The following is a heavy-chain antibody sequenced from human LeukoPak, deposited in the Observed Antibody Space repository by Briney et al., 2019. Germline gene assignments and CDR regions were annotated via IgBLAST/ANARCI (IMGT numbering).Heavy chain of an antibody. CDR1: GGSMSGFF. Sequence: SKTLSLTCTVSGGSMSGFFWTWIRQPPGRELEWIGSIYYTGSSTKYNPSLKSRVTISVDTSKSQFSLTLNSATAADTAVYYCARTSQHFYGSGTNLTPWPAGMDVWGQGTTVTVSS. CDR3: ARTSQHFYGSGTNLTPWPAGMDV. V-gene: IGHV4-59*01. D-gene: IGHD3-10*01. CDR2: IYYTGSST. J-gene: IGHJ6*02.